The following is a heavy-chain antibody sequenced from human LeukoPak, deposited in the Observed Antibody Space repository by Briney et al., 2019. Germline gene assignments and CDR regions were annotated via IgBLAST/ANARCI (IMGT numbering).Heavy chain of an antibody. D-gene: IGHD6-19*01. Sequence: GGSLRLSCAASGFTFSSFSMNWVRQAPGKGLEWVAVISYDGSNKYYADSVKGRFTISRDNSKNTLYLQMNSLRAEDTAVYYCAKAGYSSGWTRYYGMDVWGQGTTVAVSS. CDR3: AKAGYSSGWTRYYGMDV. CDR1: GFTFSSFS. V-gene: IGHV3-30*18. CDR2: ISYDGSNK. J-gene: IGHJ6*02.